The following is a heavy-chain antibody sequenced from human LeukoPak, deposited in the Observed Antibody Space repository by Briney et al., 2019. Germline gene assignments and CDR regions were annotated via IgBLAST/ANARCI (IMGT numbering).Heavy chain of an antibody. D-gene: IGHD3-10*01. Sequence: GGSLRLSCAASGLTFSNYALSWVRQAPGKGLEWFSVISGSGGSKYFADSVKGRFTISRDNSQNTVYLQMTSLRVEDTAVYYCATTRGNYYYYMDVWGKGTTVTVSS. CDR1: GLTFSNYA. V-gene: IGHV3-23*01. J-gene: IGHJ6*03. CDR2: ISGSGGSK. CDR3: ATTRGNYYYYMDV.